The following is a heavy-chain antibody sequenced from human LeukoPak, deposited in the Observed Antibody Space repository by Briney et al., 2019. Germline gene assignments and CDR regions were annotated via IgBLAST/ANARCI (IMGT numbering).Heavy chain of an antibody. Sequence: ASVKVSCKASGGTFSSYAINWVRQAPGQGLEWMGRIIPILGIANYAQKFQGRVTITADKSTSTAYMELSSLRSEDTAVYYCARACSGGSCYDYWGQGTLVTVSS. CDR1: GGTFSSYA. J-gene: IGHJ4*02. CDR2: IIPILGIA. CDR3: ARACSGGSCYDY. V-gene: IGHV1-69*04. D-gene: IGHD2-15*01.